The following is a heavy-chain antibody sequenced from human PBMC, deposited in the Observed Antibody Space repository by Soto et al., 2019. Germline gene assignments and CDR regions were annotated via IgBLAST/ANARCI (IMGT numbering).Heavy chain of an antibody. CDR3: AKGVSSSAWSASDS. J-gene: IGHJ4*02. CDR1: GFTLSSYA. V-gene: IGHV3-23*01. Sequence: EVQLLESGGGLVQPGGSRRLSCAASGFTLSSYAMTWVRQAPGKGLEWVSVISDSDNATYYADSVKGRLTISRDNSKNTLYLQLNSLRAEDTAVYYCAKGVSSSAWSASDSWGQGTLVTV. CDR2: ISDSDNAT. D-gene: IGHD6-19*01.